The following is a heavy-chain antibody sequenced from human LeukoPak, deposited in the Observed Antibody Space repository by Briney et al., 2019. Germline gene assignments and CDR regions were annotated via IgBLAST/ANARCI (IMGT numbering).Heavy chain of an antibody. CDR1: GGSISSSSYY. D-gene: IGHD6-13*01. J-gene: IGHJ4*02. Sequence: SETLSLTCTVSGGSISSSSYYWGWIRQPPGKGLEWIGEINHSGSTNYNPSLKSRVTISVDTSKNQFSLKLSSVTAADTAVYYCARLTWRFLYSSNRHGYFDYWGQGTLVTVSS. V-gene: IGHV4-39*07. CDR2: INHSGST. CDR3: ARLTWRFLYSSNRHGYFDY.